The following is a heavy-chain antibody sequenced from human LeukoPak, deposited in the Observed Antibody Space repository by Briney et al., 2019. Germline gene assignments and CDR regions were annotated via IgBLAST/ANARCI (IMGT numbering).Heavy chain of an antibody. CDR1: GYTFTIYY. V-gene: IGHV1-46*01. J-gene: IGHJ5*02. Sequence: AASVKVSFKASGYTFTIYYVHWVRQAPGQGLEWMGIINPSGGSTSYAQKFQGRVTMTRDMSTSTVYMELSSLRSEDTAVYYCARGGYGGGSFNSFDPWGQGTLVTVSS. CDR3: ARGGYGGGSFNSFDP. D-gene: IGHD2-15*01. CDR2: INPSGGST.